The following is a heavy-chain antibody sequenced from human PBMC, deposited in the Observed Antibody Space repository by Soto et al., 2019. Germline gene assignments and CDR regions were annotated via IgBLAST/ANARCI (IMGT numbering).Heavy chain of an antibody. V-gene: IGHV3-23*01. CDR3: AKEGYYDILTGYYFGYYFDY. CDR2: ISGSGGST. CDR1: GFTFSSYA. D-gene: IGHD3-9*01. J-gene: IGHJ4*02. Sequence: EVQLLESGGGLVQPGGSLRLSCAASGFTFSSYAMSWVRQAPGKGLEWVSAISGSGGSTYYADSVKGRFTISRDNSKNTLYLQRNSLRAEDTAVYYCAKEGYYDILTGYYFGYYFDYWGQGTLVTVSS.